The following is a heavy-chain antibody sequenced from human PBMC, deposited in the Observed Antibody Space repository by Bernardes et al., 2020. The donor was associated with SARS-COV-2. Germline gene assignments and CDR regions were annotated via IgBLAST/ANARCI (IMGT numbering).Heavy chain of an antibody. Sequence: SETLSLTCAVSGASISGGDYYWSWIRQPPGKGLECIGYIYYSGNTYYSPSLESRLTISMDTSKNHFSLQLHSVTAADTAVYYCARGSRDYYGSASQNRYYFDFWGQGTLVTVSS. CDR1: GASISGGDYY. CDR3: ARGSRDYYGSASQNRYYFDF. CDR2: IYYSGNT. J-gene: IGHJ4*02. D-gene: IGHD3-10*01. V-gene: IGHV4-30-4*01.